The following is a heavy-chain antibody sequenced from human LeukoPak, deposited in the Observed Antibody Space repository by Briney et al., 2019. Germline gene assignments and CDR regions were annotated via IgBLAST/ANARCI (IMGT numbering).Heavy chain of an antibody. J-gene: IGHJ4*02. CDR1: RFTFDGYA. V-gene: IGHV3-9*01. Sequence: QSGGSLRLSCAASRFTFDGYAMHWFRQAPGKGLEWVSSISWNSGNTDYAASVKGRFTISRDNAKKSLHLQMNSLRAEDTALYYCAKSGTYSSSSGYIDSWGQGTLVTVSS. D-gene: IGHD6-6*01. CDR3: AKSGTYSSSSGYIDS. CDR2: ISWNSGNT.